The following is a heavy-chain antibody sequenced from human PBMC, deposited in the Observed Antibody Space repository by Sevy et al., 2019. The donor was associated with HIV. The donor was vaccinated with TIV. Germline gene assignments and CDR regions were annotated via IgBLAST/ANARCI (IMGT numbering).Heavy chain of an antibody. CDR2: IHHSGTT. V-gene: IGHV4-38-2*01. CDR3: ARHDVGVSYDILTGYPSPPHFDY. Sequence: SETLSLTCAVSGYSISSGYYWGWIRQPPGKGLEWIGSIHHSGTTYYNPSLKSRVTISVDTSKNQFSLKLRSVTAADTAVYYCARHDVGVSYDILTGYPSPPHFDYWGQGTLVTVSS. J-gene: IGHJ4*02. CDR1: GYSISSGYY. D-gene: IGHD3-9*01.